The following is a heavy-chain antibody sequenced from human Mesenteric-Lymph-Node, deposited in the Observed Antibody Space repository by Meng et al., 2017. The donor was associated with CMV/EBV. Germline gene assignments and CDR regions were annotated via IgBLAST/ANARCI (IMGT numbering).Heavy chain of an antibody. V-gene: IGHV4-39*01. CDR3: AIQTGGMIVVVITWFDP. Sequence: SETLSLTCTVSGGSISSSSYYWGWNRQPPGTGLEWIGSIHYSGSTYYNPSLKSRVTTTVDTSKNQFSLKLSSVTAADTAVYYCAIQTGGMIVVVITWFDPWGQGTLVTVSS. CDR1: GGSISSSSYY. J-gene: IGHJ5*02. CDR2: IHYSGST. D-gene: IGHD3-22*01.